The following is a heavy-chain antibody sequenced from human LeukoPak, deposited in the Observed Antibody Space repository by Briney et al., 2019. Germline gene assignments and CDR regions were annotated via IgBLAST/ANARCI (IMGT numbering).Heavy chain of an antibody. CDR1: GGSISSGSYY. CDR2: IYTSGST. J-gene: IGHJ5*02. Sequence: SETLSLTCTVSGGSISSGSYYWSWIRQPAGKGLEWIGRIYTSGSTNYNPPLKSRVTISVDTSKNQFSLKLSSVTAADTAVYYCARIDSSSRRFDPWGQGTLVTVSS. V-gene: IGHV4-61*02. CDR3: ARIDSSSRRFDP. D-gene: IGHD6-13*01.